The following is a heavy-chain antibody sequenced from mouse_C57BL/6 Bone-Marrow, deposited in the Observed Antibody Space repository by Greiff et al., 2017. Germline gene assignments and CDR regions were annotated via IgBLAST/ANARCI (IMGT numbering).Heavy chain of an antibody. J-gene: IGHJ4*01. CDR2: INPNNGGT. CDR1: GYTFTDYY. V-gene: IGHV1-26*01. CDR3: ARYLYYYGSSRYAMDY. D-gene: IGHD1-1*01. Sequence: VQLQQSGPELVKPGASVKISCKASGYTFTDYYMNWVKQSHGKSLEWIGDINPNNGGTSYNQKFKGKATLTVDKSSSTAYMELRSLTSEDSAVYYCARYLYYYGSSRYAMDYWGQGTSVTVSS.